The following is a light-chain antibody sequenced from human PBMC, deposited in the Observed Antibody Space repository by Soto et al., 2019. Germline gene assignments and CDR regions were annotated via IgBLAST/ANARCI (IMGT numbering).Light chain of an antibody. CDR3: QQYGSSPKLT. CDR1: QSVSSSY. V-gene: IGKV3-20*01. Sequence: EIVLTQSPGTLSLSPGERATLSCRASQSVSSSYLAWYQQKPGQAPRLLIYGASSRATGIPDRFSGSGSGTDFTLNISRLEPEDFAVYYWQQYGSSPKLTFGGGTKVEIK. CDR2: GAS. J-gene: IGKJ4*01.